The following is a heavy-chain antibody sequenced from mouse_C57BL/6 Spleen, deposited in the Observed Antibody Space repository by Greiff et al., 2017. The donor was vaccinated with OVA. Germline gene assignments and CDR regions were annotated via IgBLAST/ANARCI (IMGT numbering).Heavy chain of an antibody. V-gene: IGHV1-15*01. CDR3: TRRGSNYFDV. CDR1: GYTFTDYE. Sequence: LQESGAELVRPGASVTLSCKASGYTFTDYEMHWVKQTPVHGLEWIGAIDPETGGTAYNQKFKGKAILTADKSSSTAYMELRSLTSEDSAVYYCTRRGSNYFDVWGTGTTVTVSS. D-gene: IGHD1-1*01. J-gene: IGHJ1*03. CDR2: IDPETGGT.